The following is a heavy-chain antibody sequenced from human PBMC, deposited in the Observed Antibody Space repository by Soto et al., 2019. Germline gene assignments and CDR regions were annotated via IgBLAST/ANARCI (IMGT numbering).Heavy chain of an antibody. CDR1: GFTFSSYW. D-gene: IGHD1-26*01. CDR3: ASYYRHYYYGMDV. J-gene: IGHJ6*02. CDR2: IKQDGSEK. V-gene: IGHV3-7*03. Sequence: GGSLRLSCAASGFTFSSYWMSWVRQAPGKGLEWVANIKQDGSEKYYVDSVKGRFTISRDNAKNSLYLQMNSLRAEDTAVYYCASYYRHYYYGMDVWGQGTTVTVSS.